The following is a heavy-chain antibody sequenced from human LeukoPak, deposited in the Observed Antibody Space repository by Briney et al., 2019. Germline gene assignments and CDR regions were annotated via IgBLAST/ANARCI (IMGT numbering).Heavy chain of an antibody. CDR3: ARGAAAEYAFDI. D-gene: IGHD6-13*01. CDR1: GFTFSSYS. Sequence: PGGSLRLSCAASGFTFSSYSMNWVRQAPGKGLEWVSSISSSSSYIYYADSVKGRFTISRDNAKNSLYLQMNSLRAEDTAVYYCARGAAAEYAFDIWGQGTMVTVSS. V-gene: IGHV3-21*01. J-gene: IGHJ3*02. CDR2: ISSSSSYI.